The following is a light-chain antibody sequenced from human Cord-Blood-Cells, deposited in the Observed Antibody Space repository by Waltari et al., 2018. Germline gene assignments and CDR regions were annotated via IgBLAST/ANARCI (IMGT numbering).Light chain of an antibody. CDR3: CSYAGSSTWV. CDR2: EGS. CDR1: AMNVGGYNL. V-gene: IGLV2-23*01. Sequence: PLPRPPSVSGSPGHPFPSPSTETAMNVGGYNLFSWYQQHPGKAPKLMIYEGSKRPSGVSNRFSVSKSGNTASLTISGLQAEDEADYYCCSYAGSSTWVFGGGTKLTVL. J-gene: IGLJ3*02.